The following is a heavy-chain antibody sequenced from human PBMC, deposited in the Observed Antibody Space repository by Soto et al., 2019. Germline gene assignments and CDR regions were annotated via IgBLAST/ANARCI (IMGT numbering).Heavy chain of an antibody. V-gene: IGHV4-59*08. Sequence: QVQLQESGPGLVKPSETLSLTCTVSGGSISSYYWSWIRQPPGKGLEWIGYIYYSGSTNYNPSLKSRVTLSVDTSKNQFSLKLSSVTAADTAVYYCGRPVRAALFCYWYFDLWGRGTLVTVSS. D-gene: IGHD3-3*01. CDR1: GGSISSYY. CDR3: GRPVRAALFCYWYFDL. CDR2: IYYSGST. J-gene: IGHJ2*01.